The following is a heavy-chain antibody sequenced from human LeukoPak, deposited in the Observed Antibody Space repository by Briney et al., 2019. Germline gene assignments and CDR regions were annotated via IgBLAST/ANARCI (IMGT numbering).Heavy chain of an antibody. J-gene: IGHJ3*02. V-gene: IGHV3-23*01. CDR3: ARQPAGYSYGAGAFDI. D-gene: IGHD5-18*01. Sequence: GGSLRLSCTTSGFGSKNYAMSWVRLAPGKGLEWVSIISATGVNTYYADSVKGRFTISRTNSQNTLYLQMTSLRAEDTAVYYCARQPAGYSYGAGAFDIWGQGTMVTVSS. CDR2: ISATGVNT. CDR1: GFGSKNYA.